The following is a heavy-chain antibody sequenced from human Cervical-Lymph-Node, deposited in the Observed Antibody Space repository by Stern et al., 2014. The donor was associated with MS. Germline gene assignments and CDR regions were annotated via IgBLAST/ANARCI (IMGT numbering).Heavy chain of an antibody. CDR3: ARHNVRGRVWSYFDF. J-gene: IGHJ4*02. CDR1: GGSISNYY. Sequence: QVQLVESGPGLVKPSETLSLTCTVSGGSISNYYWSWVRQPPGKGLEWVGGVFHTGSTDYNPSLESQVDISVDTSRNQFSLTVRSVTAADTALYFCARHNVRGRVWSYFDFWGQGIVVAVSS. CDR2: VFHTGST. V-gene: IGHV4-59*08. D-gene: IGHD2-21*01.